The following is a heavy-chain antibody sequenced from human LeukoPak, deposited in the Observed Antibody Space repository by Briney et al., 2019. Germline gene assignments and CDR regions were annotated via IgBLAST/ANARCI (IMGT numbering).Heavy chain of an antibody. CDR3: ARPPSWTRTGGFDP. D-gene: IGHD1-14*01. CDR1: GGSFSGYY. V-gene: IGHV4-34*01. CDR2: INHSGST. Sequence: SGTLSLTCAVNGGSFSGYYWSWIRQPPGKGLEWIGEINHSGSTNYNPSLKSRVTISVDTSKNQFSLKLSSVTAADTAVYYCARPPSWTRTGGFDPWGQGTLVTVSS. J-gene: IGHJ5*02.